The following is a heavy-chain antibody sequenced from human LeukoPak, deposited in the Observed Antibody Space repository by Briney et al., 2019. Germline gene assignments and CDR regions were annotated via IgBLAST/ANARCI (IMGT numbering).Heavy chain of an antibody. J-gene: IGHJ4*02. CDR1: GYPFTNFW. Sequence: GESLKISFKGSGYPFTNFWTAWGRQMPGKGLGWMGTIYPGDSDTRYSPSLQGQVSISADKSIDTAYLQWSSLKASDTAMYYCAKPYDILTGFDNWGQGTLVTVSS. CDR3: AKPYDILTGFDN. D-gene: IGHD3-9*01. V-gene: IGHV5-51*01. CDR2: IYPGDSDT.